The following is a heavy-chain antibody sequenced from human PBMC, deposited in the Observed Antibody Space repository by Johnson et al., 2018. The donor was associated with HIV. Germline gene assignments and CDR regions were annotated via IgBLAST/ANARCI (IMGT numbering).Heavy chain of an antibody. D-gene: IGHD3-10*01. CDR1: GFNFDDYA. Sequence: QVQLVESGGGLVQPGRSLRLSCEASGFNFDDYAMHWVRQAPGEGLEWVSVIYSGGSTYYADSVRGLTISRDNSKNTLYLQLSSLRSEDTAVYYCARDSGVPGNDAFDIWGQGTMVTVSS. CDR3: ARDSGVPGNDAFDI. V-gene: IGHV3-NL1*01. J-gene: IGHJ3*02. CDR2: IYSGGST.